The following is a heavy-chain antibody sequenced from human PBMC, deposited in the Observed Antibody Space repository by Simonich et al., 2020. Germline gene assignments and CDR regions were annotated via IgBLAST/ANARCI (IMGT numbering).Heavy chain of an antibody. CDR1: GFTFSSYW. J-gene: IGHJ6*03. Sequence: EVQLVESGGGLVQPGGSLRLSCAASGFTFSSYWMSWVRQAPGKGVWGVPNIKQEGSENYYVDSVKGRFTISRDNAKNSLYLQMNSLRAEDTAVYYCARDGLGTAYYYYMDVWGKGTTVTVSS. V-gene: IGHV3-7*01. D-gene: IGHD7-27*01. CDR2: IKQEGSEN. CDR3: ARDGLGTAYYYYMDV.